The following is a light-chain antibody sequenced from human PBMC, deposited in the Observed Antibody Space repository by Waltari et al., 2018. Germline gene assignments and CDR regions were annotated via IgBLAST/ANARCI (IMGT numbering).Light chain of an antibody. CDR1: ALPKKY. CDR3: YSIDSSGNHRGV. V-gene: IGLV3-10*01. J-gene: IGLJ3*02. Sequence: SYELTQPPSVSVPPGQPARITCSGDALPKKYAYWSQQKSDQAPVVVIYEDSKRPSGIPERFSGSTSGTMATLTISGAQVEDEADYYCYSIDSSGNHRGVFGGGTKLSV. CDR2: EDS.